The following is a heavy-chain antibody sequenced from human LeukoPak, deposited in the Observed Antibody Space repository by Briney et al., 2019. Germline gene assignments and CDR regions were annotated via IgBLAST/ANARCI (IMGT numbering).Heavy chain of an antibody. D-gene: IGHD5-18*01. V-gene: IGHV4-34*01. J-gene: IGHJ4*02. CDR1: GGSFSGYY. CDR2: INHSGST. CDR3: ARHGERGYSYGHDY. Sequence: TETLSLTCAVYGGSFSGYYWSWIRQPPGKGLEWIGEINHSGSTNYNPSLKSRVTISVDTSKNQFSLKLSSVTAADTAVYYCARHGERGYSYGHDYWGQGTLVTVSS.